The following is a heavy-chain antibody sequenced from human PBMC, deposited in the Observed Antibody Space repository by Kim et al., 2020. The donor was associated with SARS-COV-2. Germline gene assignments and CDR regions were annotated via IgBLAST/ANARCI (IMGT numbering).Heavy chain of an antibody. Sequence: GGSLRLSCAASGFTFSSYAMHWVRQAPGKVLEWVAVISYDGSNKYYADSVKGRFTISRDNSKNTLYLQMNSLRDEDTAVYYCARETYYDILTGRGGMDVWGQGTTVTVSS. CDR2: ISYDGSNK. D-gene: IGHD3-9*01. V-gene: IGHV3-30-3*01. CDR3: ARETYYDILTGRGGMDV. J-gene: IGHJ6*02. CDR1: GFTFSSYA.